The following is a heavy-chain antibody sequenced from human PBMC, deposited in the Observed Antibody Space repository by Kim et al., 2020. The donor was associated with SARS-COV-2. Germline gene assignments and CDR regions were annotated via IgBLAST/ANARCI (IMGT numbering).Heavy chain of an antibody. CDR3: ARDRWHDYGDYGPVGALRDY. CDR1: GFTFSSYW. J-gene: IGHJ4*02. D-gene: IGHD4-17*01. V-gene: IGHV3-7*01. Sequence: GGSLRLSCAASGFTFSSYWMSWVRQAPGKGLEWVANIKQDGSEKYYVDSVKGRFTISRDNAKNSLYLQMNSLRAEDTAVYYCARDRWHDYGDYGPVGALRDYWGQGTLVTVSS. CDR2: IKQDGSEK.